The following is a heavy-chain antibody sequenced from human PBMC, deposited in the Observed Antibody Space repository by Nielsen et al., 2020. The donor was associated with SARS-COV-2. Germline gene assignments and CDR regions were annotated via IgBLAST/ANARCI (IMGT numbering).Heavy chain of an antibody. CDR1: GGTFSSYA. Sequence: SVKVSCKASGGTFSSYAISWVRQAPGQGLEWMGGIIPIFGTANYAQKFQGRVTITADKSTSTAYMELSSLRSEDTAVYYCATSRPCGGDCYSGVFDYWGQGTLVTVSS. J-gene: IGHJ4*02. V-gene: IGHV1-69*06. CDR2: IIPIFGTA. D-gene: IGHD2-21*02. CDR3: ATSRPCGGDCYSGVFDY.